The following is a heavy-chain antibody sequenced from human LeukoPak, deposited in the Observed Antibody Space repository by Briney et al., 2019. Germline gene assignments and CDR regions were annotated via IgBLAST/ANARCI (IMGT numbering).Heavy chain of an antibody. D-gene: IGHD3-22*01. CDR2: IIPILGIA. CDR3: ARDGSYYYDSSGYPKDY. J-gene: IGHJ4*02. CDR1: GGTFSSYA. V-gene: IGHV1-69*04. Sequence: GASVKVSCKASGGTFSSYAISWVRQAPGQGLEWMGRIIPILGIANYAQKFQGRVTITADKSTSTAYMELSSLRSEDTAVYYCARDGSYYYDSSGYPKDYWGQGTLVTVSS.